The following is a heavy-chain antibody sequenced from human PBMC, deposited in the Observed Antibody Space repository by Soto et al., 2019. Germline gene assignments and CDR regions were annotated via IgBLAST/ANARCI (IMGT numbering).Heavy chain of an antibody. J-gene: IGHJ6*02. CDR3: ARDPFLRYFDWFRAPSYGMDV. Sequence: ASVKVSCKASGYTFTSYGISWVRQAPGQGLEWTGWISAYNGNTNYAQKLQGRVTMTTDTSTSTAYMELRSLRSDDTAVYYCARDPFLRYFDWFRAPSYGMDVWGQGTTVTVYS. CDR1: GYTFTSYG. V-gene: IGHV1-18*01. CDR2: ISAYNGNT. D-gene: IGHD3-9*01.